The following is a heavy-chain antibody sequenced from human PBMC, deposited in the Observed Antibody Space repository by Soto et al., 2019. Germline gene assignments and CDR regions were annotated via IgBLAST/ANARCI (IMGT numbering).Heavy chain of an antibody. J-gene: IGHJ6*02. CDR1: GYTFPNNG. CDR3: ARVIWSMNVMVV. V-gene: IGHV1-18*01. D-gene: IGHD3-10*01. CDR2: INTYNGDT. Sequence: QVQLVQSGTEVKKPGASVKVSCKASGYTFPNNGFSWVRQAPGQGLEWVGWINTYNGDTNYAQKVQDRVTMTTDTSTSTAYMELRCLRSADTAVYYCARVIWSMNVMVVWGQGTTVTVSS.